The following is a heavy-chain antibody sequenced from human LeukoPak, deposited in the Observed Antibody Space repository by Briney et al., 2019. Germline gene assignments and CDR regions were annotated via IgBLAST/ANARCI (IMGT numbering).Heavy chain of an antibody. CDR2: ISYDGSNK. CDR1: GFTFSSYA. Sequence: GGSLRLSCAASGFTFSSYAMLWVRQAPGKGLEWVAVISYDGSNKYYADSVKGRFTISRDNSKNTLYLQMNSLRAEDTAVYYCARDGEGDWGQGTLVTVSS. J-gene: IGHJ4*02. V-gene: IGHV3-30-3*01. CDR3: ARDGEGD. D-gene: IGHD7-27*01.